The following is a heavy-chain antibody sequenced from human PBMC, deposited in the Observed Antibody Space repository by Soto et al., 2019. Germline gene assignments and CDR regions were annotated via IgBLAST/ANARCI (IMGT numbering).Heavy chain of an antibody. CDR3: AHTGGAAMVEYYFDY. CDR2: IYWNDDK. J-gene: IGHJ4*02. CDR1: GFSLSTSGVG. Sequence: QITLKESGPTLVNPTQTLTLTCTFSGFSLSTSGVGVGWIRQPPGKALEWLALIYWNDDKRYSPSLKSRLTITKDTSKNQVVLTMTNMDPVDTATYYCAHTGGAAMVEYYFDYWGQGTLVTVSS. D-gene: IGHD5-18*01. V-gene: IGHV2-5*01.